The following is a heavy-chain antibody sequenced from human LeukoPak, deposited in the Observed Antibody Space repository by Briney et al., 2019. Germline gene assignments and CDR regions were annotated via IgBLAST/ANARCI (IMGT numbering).Heavy chain of an antibody. V-gene: IGHV3-21*01. CDR2: ISSSSSYI. J-gene: IGHJ5*02. CDR1: GFTFTSYS. Sequence: PGGSLRPSCAASGFTFTSYSMNWVRQAPGKGLEWVSSISSSSSYIYYADSVKGRFTISRDNAKNSLYLQMNSLRAEDTAVYYCAGIGGASATSLYCSSTSCYLWGQGTLVTVSS. CDR3: AGIGGASATSLYCSSTSCYL. D-gene: IGHD2-2*01.